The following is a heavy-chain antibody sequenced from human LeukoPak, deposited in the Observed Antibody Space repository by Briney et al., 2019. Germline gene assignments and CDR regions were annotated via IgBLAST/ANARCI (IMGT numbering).Heavy chain of an antibody. Sequence: DPSETLSLTCTVSGGSISGYYWSWIRQPPGKGLEWIGYIYYSGSTNYNPSLKSRVTISVDTSKNQFSLKLSSVTAADTAVYYCARADSSGWPTHRHDAFDIWGQGTMVTVSS. CDR3: ARADSSGWPTHRHDAFDI. J-gene: IGHJ3*02. CDR1: GGSISGYY. D-gene: IGHD6-19*01. CDR2: IYYSGST. V-gene: IGHV4-59*01.